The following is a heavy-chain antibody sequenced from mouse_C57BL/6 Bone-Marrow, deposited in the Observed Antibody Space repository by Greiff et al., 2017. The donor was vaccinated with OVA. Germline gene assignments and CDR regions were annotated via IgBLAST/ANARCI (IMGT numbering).Heavy chain of an antibody. D-gene: IGHD1-1*01. Sequence: QVHVKQSGAELVRPGASVTLSCKASGYTFTDYEMHWVKQTPVHGLEWIGAIDPETGGTAYNQKFKGKAILTADKSSSTAYMELRSLTSEDSAVYYCTGGYYYGSSYGYYFDYWGQGTTLTVSS. CDR2: IDPETGGT. CDR1: GYTFTDYE. V-gene: IGHV1-15*01. CDR3: TGGYYYGSSYGYYFDY. J-gene: IGHJ2*01.